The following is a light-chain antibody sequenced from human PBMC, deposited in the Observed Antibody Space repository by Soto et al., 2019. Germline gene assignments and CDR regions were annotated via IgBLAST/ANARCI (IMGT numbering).Light chain of an antibody. Sequence: AIRMTQSPSSFSASTGDRVTITCRASQGISSYLAWYQQEPGKAPKLLIYAASTLQSGVPSRFSGSGSGTDFTLTISCLQSEDFATYYCQQYYSYPWTFGQGTKVDIK. CDR3: QQYYSYPWT. CDR1: QGISSY. V-gene: IGKV1-8*01. CDR2: AAS. J-gene: IGKJ1*01.